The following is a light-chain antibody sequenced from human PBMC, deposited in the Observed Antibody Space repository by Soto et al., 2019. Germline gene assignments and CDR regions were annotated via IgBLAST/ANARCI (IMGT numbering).Light chain of an antibody. CDR3: QQTYSTPPT. J-gene: IGKJ1*01. CDR1: QSISTY. V-gene: IGKV1-39*01. Sequence: DIQLPKCHSSLSASVGDRVTITCRASQSISTYLNWYQQKAGLAPKLLIYAASSLQSGVPSRFSGSGSGTDFTLTISSLQPEDFATYYCQQTYSTPPTFGQGTKVDIK. CDR2: AAS.